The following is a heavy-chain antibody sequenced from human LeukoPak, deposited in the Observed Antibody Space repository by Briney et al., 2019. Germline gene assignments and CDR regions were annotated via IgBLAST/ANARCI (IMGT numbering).Heavy chain of an antibody. Sequence: PSETLSLTCAVYGGPFSGYYWSWVRQPPGKGREWIGEINDSGSTDYNPSLTSRVTISVDTSKNQFSLRLSSVTAADTAVYHCARVPTSSWPSPDYWGQGTLVTVSS. V-gene: IGHV4-34*01. J-gene: IGHJ4*02. CDR1: GGPFSGYY. D-gene: IGHD6-13*01. CDR3: ARVPTSSWPSPDY. CDR2: INDSGST.